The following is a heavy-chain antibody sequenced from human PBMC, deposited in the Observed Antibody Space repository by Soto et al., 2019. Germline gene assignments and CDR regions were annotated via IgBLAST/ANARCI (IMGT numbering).Heavy chain of an antibody. D-gene: IGHD2-15*01. V-gene: IGHV1-8*01. J-gene: IGHJ6*02. CDR3: ARGKDLPYYYYGLDV. Sequence: ASVKVSCKASGYTFTSDDINWVRQATGQGLEWMGWMNPNSGNTGYAQKFQGRVTMTRNTSISTAYMELSSLRSEDTAVYFCARGKDLPYYYYGLDVWGQGTTVTVSS. CDR1: GYTFTSDD. CDR2: MNPNSGNT.